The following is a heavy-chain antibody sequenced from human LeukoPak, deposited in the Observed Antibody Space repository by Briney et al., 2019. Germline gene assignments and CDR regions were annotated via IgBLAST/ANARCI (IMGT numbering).Heavy chain of an antibody. CDR3: ARDYYGSESLPAY. V-gene: IGHV1-18*01. Sequence: GASVKVSCKASGYMFANYGISWVRQAPGQGLEWMGWISPNNADTKTAHTMKGRVTMAADTSTSTAYMELRSLRSDDTAVYYYARDYYGSESLPAYWGQGTLVTVSS. J-gene: IGHJ4*02. D-gene: IGHD3-10*01. CDR1: GYMFANYG. CDR2: ISPNNADT.